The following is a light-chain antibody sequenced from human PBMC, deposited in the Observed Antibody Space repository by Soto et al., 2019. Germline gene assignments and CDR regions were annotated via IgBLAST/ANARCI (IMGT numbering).Light chain of an antibody. CDR1: QSVAGY. J-gene: IGKJ2*01. CDR3: QHRSNWRMYT. CDR2: DTS. Sequence: ELVLTQSPATLSLSPGERATLSCRASQSVAGYLAWYQQKPGQGPRLLIYDTSNRATGAPPRFSGSGSGTDFTLTISSIEPEDFAVYYCQHRSNWRMYTFGQGTKLEIK. V-gene: IGKV3-11*01.